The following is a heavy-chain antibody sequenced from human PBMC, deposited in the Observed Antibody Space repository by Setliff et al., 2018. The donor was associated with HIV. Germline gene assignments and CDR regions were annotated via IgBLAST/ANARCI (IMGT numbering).Heavy chain of an antibody. CDR3: ASARIPTGGTSTSFDY. CDR1: GFIFSTYG. D-gene: IGHD1-1*01. CDR2: IRSDETNK. J-gene: IGHJ4*02. V-gene: IGHV3-30*02. Sequence: PGGSLRLSCEASGFIFSTYGMHWVRQAPGKGLEWVAFIRSDETNKYYSDSVKGRFTISRDTSKNTLFLQINSLRPEDTAVYYCASARIPTGGTSTSFDYCGQGTLVTVS.